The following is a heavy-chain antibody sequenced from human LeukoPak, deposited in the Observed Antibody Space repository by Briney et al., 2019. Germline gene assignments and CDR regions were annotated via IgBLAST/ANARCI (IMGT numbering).Heavy chain of an antibody. Sequence: GGSLRLSCAASGFTFSSYSMNWVRQAPGKGLEWVSSISSSSTSIYYADSVKGRFTISRDNAKNSLYLQVNGLGAEDTAVYYCARDSKLYCSSTSCYMDVWGKGTAVTVSS. J-gene: IGHJ6*04. CDR3: ARDSKLYCSSTSCYMDV. V-gene: IGHV3-21*01. CDR2: ISSSSTSI. CDR1: GFTFSSYS. D-gene: IGHD2-2*01.